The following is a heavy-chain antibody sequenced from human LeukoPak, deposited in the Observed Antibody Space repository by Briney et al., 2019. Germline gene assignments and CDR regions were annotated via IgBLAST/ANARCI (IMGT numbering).Heavy chain of an antibody. V-gene: IGHV3-30*02. J-gene: IGHJ4*02. Sequence: GGSLRLSCAASGFTFSSYGMHWVRQAPGKGLEWVAFIRYDGSSKYYADSVKGRFTISRDNSKNTLYLQMNSLRAEDTAVYYCAKGYYYGSGSSRRGGYYFDYWGQGTLVTVSS. CDR3: AKGYYYGSGSSRRGGYYFDY. D-gene: IGHD3-10*01. CDR1: GFTFSSYG. CDR2: IRYDGSSK.